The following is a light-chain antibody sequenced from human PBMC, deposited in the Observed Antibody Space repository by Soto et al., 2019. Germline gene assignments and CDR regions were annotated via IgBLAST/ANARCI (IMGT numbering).Light chain of an antibody. J-gene: IGLJ2*01. CDR1: SSDVGGYNY. CDR3: CSYAGSSSVL. V-gene: IGLV2-23*02. Sequence: QSALTQPASVSGSPGQSITISCTGTSSDVGGYNYVSWYQHRPGKAPQLMIYEVNKRPSGVSDRFSGSKSGNTASLTVSGLQAEDEAAYYCCSYAGSSSVLFGGGTKLTVL. CDR2: EVN.